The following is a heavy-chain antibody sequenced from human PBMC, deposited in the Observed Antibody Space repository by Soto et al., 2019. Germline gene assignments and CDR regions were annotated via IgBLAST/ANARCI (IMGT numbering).Heavy chain of an antibody. CDR1: GGSVSNKTYY. Sequence: SETLSLTCSVSGGSVSNKTYYWSWVRQPPGKRLEWIGYVYYSGTTNYNPSLKSRVTISVDLSKNQFSLRLSSVTTADTALYYCARTTAVPNTLRSRYFFDYWGQGTLVTVSS. CDR2: VYYSGTT. D-gene: IGHD4-17*01. CDR3: ARTTAVPNTLRSRYFFDY. J-gene: IGHJ4*02. V-gene: IGHV4-61*01.